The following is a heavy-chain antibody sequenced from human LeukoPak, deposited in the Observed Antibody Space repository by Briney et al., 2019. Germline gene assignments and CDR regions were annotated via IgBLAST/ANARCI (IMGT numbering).Heavy chain of an antibody. V-gene: IGHV3-48*01. J-gene: IGHJ3*02. D-gene: IGHD3-10*01. Sequence: GGSLRLSCEASGFTFSSYSMNWVRQAPGKGLEWVSYISFSSATIHYADSVKGRFTVSRDNAKNSLYLQMNSLRAEDTALYYCARDTHYYGSGSPAFDIWGQGTMVTVSS. CDR2: ISFSSATI. CDR3: ARDTHYYGSGSPAFDI. CDR1: GFTFSSYS.